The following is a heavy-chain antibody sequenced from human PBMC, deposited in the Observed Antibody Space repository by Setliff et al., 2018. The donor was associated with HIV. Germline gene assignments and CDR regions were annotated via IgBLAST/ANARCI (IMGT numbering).Heavy chain of an antibody. D-gene: IGHD3-3*01. J-gene: IGHJ5*02. CDR2: IDPNSGET. Sequence: ASVKVSCKASGYTFSAYFIHWVRQAPGQGPEWMGWIDPNSGETSFAQKFQGRVTMTSDTSISTASLELSRLRSDDTAVYYCARTEYYDFWSGPRGFDPWGQGTLVTVPS. V-gene: IGHV1-2*02. CDR1: GYTFSAYF. CDR3: ARTEYYDFWSGPRGFDP.